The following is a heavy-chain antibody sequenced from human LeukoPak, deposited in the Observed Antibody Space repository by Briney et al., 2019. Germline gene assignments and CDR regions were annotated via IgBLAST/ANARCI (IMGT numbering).Heavy chain of an antibody. CDR2: MNPNSGNT. J-gene: IGHJ5*02. D-gene: IGHD3-10*01. CDR1: GYTFTSYY. CDR3: ARGRMVRGGWFDP. Sequence: ASVKVSCKASGYTFTSYYMHWVRQATGQGLEWMGWMNPNSGNTGYAQKFQGRVTMTRNTSISTAYMELSSLRSEDTAVYYCARGRMVRGGWFDPWGQGTLVTVSS. V-gene: IGHV1-8*02.